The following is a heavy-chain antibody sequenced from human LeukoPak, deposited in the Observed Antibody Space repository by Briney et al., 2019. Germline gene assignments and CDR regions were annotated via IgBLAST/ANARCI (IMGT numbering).Heavy chain of an antibody. V-gene: IGHV1-18*01. Sequence: ASVTVSCKASGYTFTSYGISGVRQAPARGREGMGWINAYKGNTNYAQKLQGRVTMTTDTSTSTAYMELRSLRSDDTAVYYCASGLDYYYYGMDVWGQGTTVTVSS. CDR1: GYTFTSYG. D-gene: IGHD3-16*01. CDR3: ASGLDYYYYGMDV. CDR2: INAYKGNT. J-gene: IGHJ6*02.